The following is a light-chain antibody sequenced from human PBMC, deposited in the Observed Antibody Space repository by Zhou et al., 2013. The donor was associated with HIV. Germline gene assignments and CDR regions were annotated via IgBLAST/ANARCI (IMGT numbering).Light chain of an antibody. J-gene: IGKJ5*01. V-gene: IGKV1-12*01. CDR1: QAIGSW. CDR2: AAS. Sequence: DIQMTQSPSSVSASVGDRVSITCRASQAIGSWVAWYQQKPGKAPNLLIHAASTLQGGVPSRFSGSGSGTEFTLTISSLQPEDFATYYCHHSKGFPITFGQGTRLDIK. CDR3: HHSKGFPIT.